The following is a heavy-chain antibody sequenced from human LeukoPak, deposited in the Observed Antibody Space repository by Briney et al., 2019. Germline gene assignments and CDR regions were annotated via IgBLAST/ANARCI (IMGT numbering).Heavy chain of an antibody. J-gene: IGHJ4*02. D-gene: IGHD3/OR15-3a*01. CDR1: GFTFSVYW. Sequence: PGRSLKLSCAASGFTFSVYWMHWVRQAPGKGLVWVSRISNDGSSTTYADSVKGRFTISRDDAKNTVYLQMNSLRAEDTAVYYCVRDSPTGYYTDHWGQGTLVTVSS. CDR3: VRDSPTGYYTDH. CDR2: ISNDGSST. V-gene: IGHV3-74*01.